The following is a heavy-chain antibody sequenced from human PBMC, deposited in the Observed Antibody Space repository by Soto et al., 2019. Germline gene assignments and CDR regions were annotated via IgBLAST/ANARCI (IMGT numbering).Heavy chain of an antibody. CDR3: ARPFDTSGWYDH. D-gene: IGHD6-19*01. CDR1: GYSFTSYW. CDR2: IYPGDSDT. Sequence: PGESLKISCKGSGYSFTSYWIAWVRQMPGKGLECMGIIYPGDSDTRYSPSFEGQVTISADKSINTAYLPWSSLKASDSAMYYCARPFDTSGWYDHWGQGTLVTVSS. J-gene: IGHJ5*02. V-gene: IGHV5-51*01.